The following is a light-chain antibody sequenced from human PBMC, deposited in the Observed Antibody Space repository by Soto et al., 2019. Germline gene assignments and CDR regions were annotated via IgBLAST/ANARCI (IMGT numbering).Light chain of an antibody. V-gene: IGKV1-5*03. CDR3: QQYNDKWT. CDR1: QSISSW. J-gene: IGKJ1*01. Sequence: DIQMTQSPSTLSASVGDRVTITCRASQSISSWLAWYQQKPGKAPNLLIYKASSLQSGVPSSFSGSGSGTEFTLTISSLQPDDCGTYYCQQYNDKWTFGQGTKVEIK. CDR2: KAS.